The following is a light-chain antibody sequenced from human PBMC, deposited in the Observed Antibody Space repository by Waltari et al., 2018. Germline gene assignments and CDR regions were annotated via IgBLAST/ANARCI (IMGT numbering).Light chain of an antibody. V-gene: IGLV2-14*01. CDR3: SSYPSSSTDVV. J-gene: IGLJ2*01. Sequence: QSALTQPASVSGSPGQSITISCTGTSSDVGGYNYVSWYQQHPGKAPKLMIYDVSNRPSRVSNRFSGSKYGNTASLTISGLQAEDEADYYCSSYPSSSTDVVFGGGTKLTVL. CDR1: SSDVGGYNY. CDR2: DVS.